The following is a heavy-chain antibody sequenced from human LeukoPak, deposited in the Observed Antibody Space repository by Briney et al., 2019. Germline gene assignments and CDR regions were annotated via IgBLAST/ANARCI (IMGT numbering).Heavy chain of an antibody. V-gene: IGHV3-9*01. J-gene: IGHJ4*02. D-gene: IGHD6-13*01. CDR2: ISWNSGSK. CDR1: GFPFDDYA. CDR3: AKDRGRSWYEDYFDN. Sequence: GGSLRLSCAASGFPFDDYAMHWVRQAPGKGLEWVSGISWNSGSKGYADSVRGRFTISRDNAKNSPYLQMNSLRAEDTALYYCAKDRGRSWYEDYFDNWGQGTLVTVSS.